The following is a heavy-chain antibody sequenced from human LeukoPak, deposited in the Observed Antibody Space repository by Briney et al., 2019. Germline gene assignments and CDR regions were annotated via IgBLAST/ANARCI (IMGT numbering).Heavy chain of an antibody. Sequence: GGSLRLSCAASGFTFSSYGMSWVRQAPGKGLEWVSAISGSGGSTYYADSVKGRFTISRDNAKNSLYLQMNSLRAEDTAVYYCARHVVAVGFDYWGQGTLVTVSS. J-gene: IGHJ4*02. CDR1: GFTFSSYG. D-gene: IGHD3-22*01. CDR3: ARHVVAVGFDY. CDR2: ISGSGGST. V-gene: IGHV3-23*01.